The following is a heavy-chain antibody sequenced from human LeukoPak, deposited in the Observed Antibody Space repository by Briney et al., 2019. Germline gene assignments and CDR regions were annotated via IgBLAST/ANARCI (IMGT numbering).Heavy chain of an antibody. J-gene: IGHJ6*03. CDR1: GGSINIYY. Sequence: SETLSLTCTVSGGSINIYYWSWIRQPAGKGLEWIGRIYTSGSTNYNPSLKTRVTMSVDTSKNQFSLKLSSVTAADTAVYYCARSVRGAMSGYYYYMDVWGKGTTVTISS. CDR3: ARSVRGAMSGYYYYMDV. CDR2: IYTSGST. V-gene: IGHV4-4*07. D-gene: IGHD3-10*01.